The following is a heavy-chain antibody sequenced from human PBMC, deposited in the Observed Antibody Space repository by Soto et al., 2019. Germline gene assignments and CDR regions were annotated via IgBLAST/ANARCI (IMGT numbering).Heavy chain of an antibody. Sequence: QVQLQESGPGLVKPSQTLSLTCTVSGGSISSGDYYWSWIRQPPGKGLEWIGYIYYSGSTYYNPSLKSRVTISVDTSKNQFSLKLRSVTAADTAVYYCARVVRDYDSSGYYSPSFLDYWGQGTLVTVSS. V-gene: IGHV4-30-4*08. CDR2: IYYSGST. CDR1: GGSISSGDYY. CDR3: ARVVRDYDSSGYYSPSFLDY. J-gene: IGHJ4*02. D-gene: IGHD3-22*01.